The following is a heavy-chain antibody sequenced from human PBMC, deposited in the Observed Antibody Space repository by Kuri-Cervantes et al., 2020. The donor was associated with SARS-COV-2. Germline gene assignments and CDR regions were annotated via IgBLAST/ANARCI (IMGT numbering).Heavy chain of an antibody. J-gene: IGHJ6*02. Sequence: SETLSLTCTVSGGSISSSSYYWGWIRQPPGKGLEWIGSIYYSGSTYYNPSLKSRVTISVDTSKNQFSLKLSSVTAADTAVYYCAGGDYPEYYYYYYGMDVWGQGTTVTVSS. V-gene: IGHV4-39*07. CDR3: AGGDYPEYYYYYYGMDV. D-gene: IGHD4-17*01. CDR1: GGSISSSSYY. CDR2: IYYSGST.